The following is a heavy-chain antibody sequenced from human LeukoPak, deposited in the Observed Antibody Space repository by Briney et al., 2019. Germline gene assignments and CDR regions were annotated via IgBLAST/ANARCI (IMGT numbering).Heavy chain of an antibody. V-gene: IGHV3-7*01. J-gene: IGHJ6*03. CDR3: ARDFAVTTYYYYCYMDV. CDR1: VFIFSSYL. Sequence: GGPLRLSCAASVFIFSSYLMSWVPQARGKGVVWVANLRQDGSEKYYVDSVKGRFTTSRDNAKNSLYLQMNSLRAEDTAVYYCARDFAVTTYYYYCYMDVWGKGTTVTVSS. D-gene: IGHD4-17*01. CDR2: LRQDGSEK.